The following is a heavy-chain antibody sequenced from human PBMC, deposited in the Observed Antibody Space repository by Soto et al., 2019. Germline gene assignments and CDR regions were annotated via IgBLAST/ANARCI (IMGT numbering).Heavy chain of an antibody. J-gene: IGHJ5*02. Sequence: HSQTLSLTCAISGDSVSINSAACNLIRQSPSRGLEWLGRTYYRSKWYNDYAVSVKSRIPINPDTSKNQFSLQLNSVTPEDTAVYYCARDPHSSSPSDFNWFDPWGQGTLVTVSS. CDR1: GDSVSINSAA. CDR2: TYYRSKWYN. D-gene: IGHD6-6*01. V-gene: IGHV6-1*01. CDR3: ARDPHSSSPSDFNWFDP.